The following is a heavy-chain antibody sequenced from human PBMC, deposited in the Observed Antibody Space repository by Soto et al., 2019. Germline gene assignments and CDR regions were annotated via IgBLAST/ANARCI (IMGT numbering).Heavy chain of an antibody. J-gene: IGHJ4*01. Sequence: TVADGNSIGRGYYRIRNNQHPGKGLEWIGYIYYSGSTYYNPSLKSRVTISVDTSKNQFSLKLSSVTAADTAVYYCVGGYDSSGYYALSFLAYWGHRT. CDR2: IYYSGST. CDR1: DGNSIGRGYY. V-gene: IGHV4-31*03. CDR3: VGGYDSSGYYALSFLAY. D-gene: IGHD3-22*01.